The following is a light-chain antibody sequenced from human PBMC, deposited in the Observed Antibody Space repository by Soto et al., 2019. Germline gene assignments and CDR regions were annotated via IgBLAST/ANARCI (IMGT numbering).Light chain of an antibody. CDR3: QQYYSTPYT. CDR1: QSVLYSSNNENS. Sequence: DIVMTQSQDSLAVSLGERATINCKSSQSVLYSSNNENSLAWYQLKPGQPPKLLLSWASTRESGVPDRFSGSGSGTDFTRTISSLQAEDVAVYYCQQYYSTPYTLGRGTTRSIK. CDR2: WAS. V-gene: IGKV4-1*01. J-gene: IGKJ2*01.